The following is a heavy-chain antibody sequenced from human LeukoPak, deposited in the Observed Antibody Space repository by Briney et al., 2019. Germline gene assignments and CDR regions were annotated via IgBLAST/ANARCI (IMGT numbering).Heavy chain of an antibody. Sequence: GGSLRLSCAASGFTFSSYSMNWVRQAPGKGLEWVSSISSSSSYIYYADSVKGRFTISRDNAKNSLYLQMNSLRAGDTAVYYCARDGRTGGNFDYWGQGTLVTVSS. CDR3: ARDGRTGGNFDY. CDR1: GFTFSSYS. D-gene: IGHD1-1*01. CDR2: ISSSSSYI. V-gene: IGHV3-21*01. J-gene: IGHJ4*02.